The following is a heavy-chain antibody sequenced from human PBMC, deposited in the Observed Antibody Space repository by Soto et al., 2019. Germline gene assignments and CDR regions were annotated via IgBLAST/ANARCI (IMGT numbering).Heavy chain of an antibody. V-gene: IGHV3-30*18. D-gene: IGHD3-3*01. CDR1: GFSFRSYA. CDR3: AKDSVDSQRFLEWMNDYDMDV. Sequence: VQLVESGGGVVQPGRSLRLSCAASGFSFRSYAMHWVRQAPGKGLEWVAVISYDGSNKWYGDSVKGRFTISRDNSEDTLYLQMNSLRAEDTAVYYCAKDSVDSQRFLEWMNDYDMDVWGQGTTVTVSS. CDR2: ISYDGSNK. J-gene: IGHJ6*02.